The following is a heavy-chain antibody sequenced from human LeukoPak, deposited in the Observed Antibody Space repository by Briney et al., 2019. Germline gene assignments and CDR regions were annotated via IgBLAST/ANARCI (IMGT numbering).Heavy chain of an antibody. Sequence: ASVKVSCKASGYTFTDYYIHWVRQAPGQGLEWMGWVDPNSGGTNYPQRFQGRVTMTRDTSINTAYLDLSRLRSDVPAVYYCARGGGGDDAFDIWGQGTMVTVSS. CDR1: GYTFTDYY. D-gene: IGHD4-23*01. CDR3: ARGGGGDDAFDI. V-gene: IGHV1-2*02. CDR2: VDPNSGGT. J-gene: IGHJ3*02.